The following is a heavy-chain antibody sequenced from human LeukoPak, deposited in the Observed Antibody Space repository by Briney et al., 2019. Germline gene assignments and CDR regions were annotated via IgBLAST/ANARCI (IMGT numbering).Heavy chain of an antibody. J-gene: IGHJ4*02. Sequence: PGGSLRLSCAASGFTFSRYSMNWVRQAPGRALEWVSSITSSGTYIFYADSVKGRFTISRDNAKNSLYLQMNSLRAEDTAVYYCAKDTFEPHSSGYFDYWGQGTLVTVSS. CDR1: GFTFSRYS. CDR2: ITSSGTYI. D-gene: IGHD3-22*01. CDR3: AKDTFEPHSSGYFDY. V-gene: IGHV3-21*01.